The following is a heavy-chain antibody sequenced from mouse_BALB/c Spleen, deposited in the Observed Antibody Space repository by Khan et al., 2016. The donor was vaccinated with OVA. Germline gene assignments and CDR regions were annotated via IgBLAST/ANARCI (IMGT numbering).Heavy chain of an antibody. V-gene: IGHV1-4*01. J-gene: IGHJ3*01. CDR3: VIEGAYHRSDGWFAY. D-gene: IGHD2-14*01. CDR1: GYTFTSYT. CDR2: INPSNDYT. Sequence: VQLQQSGAELARPGASLKMSCKASGYTFTSYTIHWVRQRPGLTLEWIGHINPSNDYTNYNQKFKDKATLIVDKSSSTAYMQLSSLTSEDSAVYYCVIEGAYHRSDGWFAYWGQGTLVTVSA.